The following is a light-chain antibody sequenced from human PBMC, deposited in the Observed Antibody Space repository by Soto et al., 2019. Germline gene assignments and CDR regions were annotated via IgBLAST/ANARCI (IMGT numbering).Light chain of an antibody. V-gene: IGKV3-15*01. CDR3: QQYNDNWPT. J-gene: IGKJ1*01. CDR2: GAS. Sequence: EIVMTQSPATLSVSPGERVTLSCRASQSVRTNLAWYQHRPGQAPRLLMYGASNRATGFPARFSGGGSGTEFTLTISSLQSEDFAVYYCQQYNDNWPTFGQGTKV. CDR1: QSVRTN.